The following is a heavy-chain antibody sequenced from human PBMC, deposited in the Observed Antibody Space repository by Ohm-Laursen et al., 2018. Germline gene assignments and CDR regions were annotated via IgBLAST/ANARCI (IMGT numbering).Heavy chain of an antibody. CDR1: GFTFSSYA. V-gene: IGHV3-23*01. D-gene: IGHD6-13*01. CDR3: AKATAAAGPDPRYYGMDV. Sequence: SLRLSCAASGFTFSSYAMSWVRQAPGKGLEWVSAISGSGDSTYYADSVKGRFTISRDNSKNTLYLQMSSLRDEDTAVYHCAKATAAAGPDPRYYGMDVWGQGTTVTVSS. CDR2: ISGSGDST. J-gene: IGHJ6*02.